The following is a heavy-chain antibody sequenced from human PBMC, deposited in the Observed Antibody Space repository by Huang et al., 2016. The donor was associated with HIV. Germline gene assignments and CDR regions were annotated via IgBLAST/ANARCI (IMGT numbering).Heavy chain of an antibody. D-gene: IGHD6-19*01. CDR1: GYIFSNYD. V-gene: IGHV1-8*01. CDR2: LNPNSGKT. J-gene: IGHJ4*02. CDR3: ARLTSGWYQDY. Sequence: QVQLVQSGPEVKKPGASVKVSCQTSGYIFSNYDINWVRQDPGQGLQWMGWLNPNSGKTAYGQNFEGRVTLTRSTSTGAAYIVLNRLTSQDTDVYYCARLTSGWYQDYWGQGTLVTVSS.